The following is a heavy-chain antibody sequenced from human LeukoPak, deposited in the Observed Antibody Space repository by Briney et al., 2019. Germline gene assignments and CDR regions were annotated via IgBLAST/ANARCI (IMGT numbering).Heavy chain of an antibody. CDR3: ARDSAQTGGLDY. CDR1: GYTFTSYD. D-gene: IGHD7-27*01. V-gene: IGHV1-46*01. J-gene: IGHJ4*02. CDR2: IYPGGGST. Sequence: ASVKVSCKASGYTFTSYDMHWVRQAPGQGLEWMGIIYPGGGSTTYAQKFQGRVTMTSDTSTSTVYMELSSLRSEDTAVYYCARDSAQTGGLDYWGLGTLVTVSS.